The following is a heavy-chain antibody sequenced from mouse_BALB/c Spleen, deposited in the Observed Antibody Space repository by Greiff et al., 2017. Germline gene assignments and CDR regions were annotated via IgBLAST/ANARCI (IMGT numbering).Heavy chain of an antibody. V-gene: IGHV5-6-4*01. CDR1: GFTFSSYT. CDR3: TGGSNYDMDY. CDR2: ISSGGSYT. Sequence: EVKLVESGGGLVKPGGSLKLSCAASGFTFSSYTMSWVRQTPEKRLEWVATISSGGSYTYYPDSVKGRFTISRDNAKNTLYLQMSSLKSEDTAMYYCTGGSNYDMDYWGQGTTVTVSS. J-gene: IGHJ4*01. D-gene: IGHD1-1*01.